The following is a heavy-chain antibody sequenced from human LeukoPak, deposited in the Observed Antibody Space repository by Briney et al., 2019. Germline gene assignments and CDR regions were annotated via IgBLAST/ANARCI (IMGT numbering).Heavy chain of an antibody. Sequence: GASVNVSCKASGYTFTGYYMHWVRQAPGQGLEWMGWINPNSGGTNYAQKFQGWVTMTRDTSISTAYMELSRLRSDDTAVYYCARDGPHYYDSSGYTNPRFDYWGQGTLVTVSS. CDR3: ARDGPHYYDSSGYTNPRFDY. CDR2: INPNSGGT. V-gene: IGHV1-2*04. J-gene: IGHJ4*02. D-gene: IGHD3-22*01. CDR1: GYTFTGYY.